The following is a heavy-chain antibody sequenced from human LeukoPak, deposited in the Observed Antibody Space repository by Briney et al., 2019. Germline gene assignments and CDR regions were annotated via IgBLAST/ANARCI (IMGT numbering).Heavy chain of an antibody. J-gene: IGHJ4*02. CDR2: IYPSGST. CDR1: GGSISSGSYY. D-gene: IGHD3-22*01. CDR3: ARETNGYYDH. Sequence: SQTLSLTCTVSGGSISSGSYYWSWIRQPAGKGLEWIVRIYPSGSTNYNPSLKSRVTISVDTSKNQFSLKLSSVTAADTAVYFCARETNGYYDHWGQGTLVTVSS. V-gene: IGHV4-61*02.